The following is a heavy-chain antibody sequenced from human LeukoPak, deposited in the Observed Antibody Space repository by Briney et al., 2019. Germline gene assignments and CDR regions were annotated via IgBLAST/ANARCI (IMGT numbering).Heavy chain of an antibody. CDR3: ASYYYDSSGYPDAFDI. CDR2: IYYSGST. Sequence: SETLSLTCTVSGGSISSYYWSWIRQPPGKGLEWIGYIYYSGSTNYNPPLKSRVTISVDTSKNQFSLKLSSVTAADTAVYYCASYYYDSSGYPDAFDIWGQGTMVTVSS. D-gene: IGHD3-22*01. J-gene: IGHJ3*02. V-gene: IGHV4-59*08. CDR1: GGSISSYY.